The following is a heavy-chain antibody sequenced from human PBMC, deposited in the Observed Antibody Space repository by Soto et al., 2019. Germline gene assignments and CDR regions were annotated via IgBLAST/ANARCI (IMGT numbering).Heavy chain of an antibody. CDR1: GASISGYF. Sequence: SETLSLTCTVSGASISGYFWSWMRQPPGKGLEWIGHIHYTGVSTDYNPSLESRVSMSVGTSKNQFSLKLSSVTAADTAVYYCARNSGGSDTFDYWGQGTLVTVSS. J-gene: IGHJ4*02. V-gene: IGHV4-59*01. D-gene: IGHD2-15*01. CDR3: ARNSGGSDTFDY. CDR2: IHYTGVST.